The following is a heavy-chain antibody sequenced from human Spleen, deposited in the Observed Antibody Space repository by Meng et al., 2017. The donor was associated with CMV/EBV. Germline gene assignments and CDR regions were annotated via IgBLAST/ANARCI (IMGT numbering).Heavy chain of an antibody. Sequence: GESLKISCAASGFTFSDFYMSWIRQAPGKGLEWISYITSSGTTIDYADSVKGRFTISRDNAKKSLYLQMNSLRAEETAVYYCVRDSSTWDYHYYGMDVWGQGTTVTVSS. CDR2: ITSSGTTI. J-gene: IGHJ6*02. V-gene: IGHV3-11*01. CDR3: VRDSSTWDYHYYGMDV. CDR1: GFTFSDFY. D-gene: IGHD6-13*01.